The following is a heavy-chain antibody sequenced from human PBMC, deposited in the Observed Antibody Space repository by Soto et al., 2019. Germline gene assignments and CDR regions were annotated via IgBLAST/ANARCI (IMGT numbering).Heavy chain of an antibody. V-gene: IGHV1-2*04. J-gene: IGHJ6*03. D-gene: IGHD3-9*01. CDR2: INPNSGGT. CDR3: ARGGFDWVGRFCYYYMDV. Sequence: QVQLVQSGAEVKKPGASVKVSCKASGYTFTGYYMHWVRQAPGQGLEWMGWINPNSGGTNYAQKFTGWVTMTRDTAISTAYMELSRLRSDATAVYYCARGGFDWVGRFCYYYMDVWGKGTTVTVS. CDR1: GYTFTGYY.